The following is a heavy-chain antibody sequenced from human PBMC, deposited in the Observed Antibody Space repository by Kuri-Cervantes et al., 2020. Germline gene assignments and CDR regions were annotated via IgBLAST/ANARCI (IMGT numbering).Heavy chain of an antibody. CDR2: IYHSGST. Sequence: GSLRLSCAASGFTFSSYAMHWVRQPPGKGLEWIGEIYHSGSTNYNPSLKSRVTISVDKSKNQFSLKLSSVTAADTAVYYCARWGEDCSGGSCYPIPLLAWGQGTLVTVSS. J-gene: IGHJ5*02. CDR3: ARWGEDCSGGSCYPIPLLA. V-gene: IGHV4-4*02. CDR1: GFTFSSYA. D-gene: IGHD2-15*01.